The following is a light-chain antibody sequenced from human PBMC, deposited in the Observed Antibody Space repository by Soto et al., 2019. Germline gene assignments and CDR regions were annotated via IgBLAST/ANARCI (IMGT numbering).Light chain of an antibody. CDR1: QDTGKY. V-gene: IGKV1-27*01. J-gene: IGKJ4*01. CDR2: AAS. Sequence: DIQMTQSPSSLSASVGDRFTITCQASQDTGKYLNWFQQKPGKVPKLLIYAASTLQSGVPSRFSGSGSGPDFTLTISSLQPEDVATYYCQKYDHAPLTFGGGTKVDI. CDR3: QKYDHAPLT.